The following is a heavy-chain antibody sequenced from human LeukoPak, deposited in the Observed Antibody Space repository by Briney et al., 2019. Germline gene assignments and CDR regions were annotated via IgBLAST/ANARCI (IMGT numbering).Heavy chain of an antibody. D-gene: IGHD1-26*01. CDR2: IYYSGST. CDR1: GGSISSYY. J-gene: IGHJ4*02. V-gene: IGHV4-59*01. Sequence: PSETLSLTCTVSGGSISSYYWSWIRQPPGKGLEWIGYIYYSGSTNYNPSLKSRVTISVDTSKNQSSLKLSAVTAADTAVYYCARHSGSYRAPYGYWGQGTLVTVSS. CDR3: ARHSGSYRAPYGY.